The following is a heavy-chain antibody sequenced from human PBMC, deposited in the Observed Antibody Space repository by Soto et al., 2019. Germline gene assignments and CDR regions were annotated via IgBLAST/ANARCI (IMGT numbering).Heavy chain of an antibody. CDR1: GGAFGRYS. D-gene: IGHD4-17*01. CDR3: ARGDEMTAVTIFEY. V-gene: IGHV1-69*01. CDR2: VIPVFNTS. J-gene: IGHJ4*02. Sequence: QVQLEQSGPEVRRPGTSVKVSCKASGGAFGRYSVSWVRQAPGQGLEWIGGVIPVFNTSNYSLKFQGRVAICADESASTVFMELRGLRSEDTALYYCARGDEMTAVTIFEYWGQGTQVTVSS.